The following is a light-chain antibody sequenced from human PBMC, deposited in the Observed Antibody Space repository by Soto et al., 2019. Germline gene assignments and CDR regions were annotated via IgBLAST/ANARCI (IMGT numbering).Light chain of an antibody. CDR1: SSDVGGYNY. J-gene: IGLJ2*01. Sequence: QSALTQPASVSGSPGQSITISCTGTSSDVGGYNYVSWYQQHPGKAPKLMIYDVSNRPSGVSNRFSGSKSGNTASLTISGLQAEDEADYYCGSYTSSSTRVFGGGTKGTVL. V-gene: IGLV2-14*01. CDR3: GSYTSSSTRV. CDR2: DVS.